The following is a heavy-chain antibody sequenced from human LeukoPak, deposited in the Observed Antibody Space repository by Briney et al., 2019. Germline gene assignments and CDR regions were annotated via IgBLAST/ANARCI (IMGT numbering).Heavy chain of an antibody. D-gene: IGHD6-19*01. J-gene: IGHJ4*02. CDR3: ARGGYSSGWYFDY. CDR1: GGSISSSNW. V-gene: IGHV4-4*02. Sequence: SETLSLTCAVSGGSISSSNWWSWVRQPPGKGLEWIGEIYHSGSTNYNPSLKSRVTISVDKSKNQFSLKLSSVTAADTAVHYCARGGYSSGWYFDYWGQGTLVTVSS. CDR2: IYHSGST.